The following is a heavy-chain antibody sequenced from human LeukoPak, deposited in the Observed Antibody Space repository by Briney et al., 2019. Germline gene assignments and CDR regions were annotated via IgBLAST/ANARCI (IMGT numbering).Heavy chain of an antibody. J-gene: IGHJ6*03. Sequence: SETLSLTCTVSGYSISSGYYWGWIRQPPGKGLEWIGSIYHSGSTYYNPSLKSRVTISVDTSKSQFSLNLSSVTAADTAVYYCARLRPYHYGYMDVWGKGTTVT. D-gene: IGHD3-10*01. CDR3: ARLRPYHYGYMDV. CDR2: IYHSGST. V-gene: IGHV4-38-2*02. CDR1: GYSISSGYY.